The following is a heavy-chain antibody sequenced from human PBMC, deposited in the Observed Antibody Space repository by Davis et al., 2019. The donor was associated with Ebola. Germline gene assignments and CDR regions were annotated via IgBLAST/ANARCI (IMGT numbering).Heavy chain of an antibody. CDR3: AKEMEVTKPYDH. Sequence: PGGSLRLSCSPSGFSFSDAWMSWVRQAQGKGLEWVAAVSRKGGAYYTDSVKGRLTVFRDTAKDTLFLQMDSLRDEDTAIYYCAKEMEVTKPYDHWGQGTLVTVSS. CDR2: VSRKGGA. CDR1: GFSFSDAW. D-gene: IGHD2-21*02. V-gene: IGHV3-53*01. J-gene: IGHJ4*02.